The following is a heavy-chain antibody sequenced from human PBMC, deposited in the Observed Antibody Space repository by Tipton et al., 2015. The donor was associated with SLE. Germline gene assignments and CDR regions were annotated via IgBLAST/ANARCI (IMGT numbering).Heavy chain of an antibody. D-gene: IGHD4-23*01. V-gene: IGHV4-39*07. CDR3: ATGKGDYFDY. Sequence: TLSLTCSVSGSSIRRSSHYWGWSRQPPGMGLEWIGSIYYGGSTYYNPSLPSRVTISVDTSKNQFSLKLSSVTAADTAVYYCATGKGDYFDYWGQGTLVTVSS. CDR2: IYYGGST. CDR1: GSSIRRSSHY. J-gene: IGHJ4*02.